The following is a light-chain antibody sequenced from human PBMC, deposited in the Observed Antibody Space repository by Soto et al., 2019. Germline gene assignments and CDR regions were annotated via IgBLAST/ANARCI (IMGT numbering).Light chain of an antibody. CDR1: QSISSNF. J-gene: IGKJ2*01. Sequence: ENVLTQSPGTLSLSPGERATLSCRASQSISSNFLAWYQQKPGQAPVLLIYGASNKIPGIPDRFSGSGSGTDYTHTITRLETEDLAVYDCQQYGSSYTIGKATKLESK. V-gene: IGKV3-20*01. CDR3: QQYGSSYT. CDR2: GAS.